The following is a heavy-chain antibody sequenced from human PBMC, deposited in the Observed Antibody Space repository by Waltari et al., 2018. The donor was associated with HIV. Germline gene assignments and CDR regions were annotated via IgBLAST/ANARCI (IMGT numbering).Heavy chain of an antibody. Sequence: EVQLVESGGGLVQPGGSLRLSCAASGLPVSSNYMIWVRQAPGKGLEWVSVIYSGGSTYYADSVKGRFTISRDNSKNTLYLQMNSLRAEDTAVYYCASIAYCGGDCYPRGMDVWGQGTTVTVSS. CDR2: IYSGGST. CDR1: GLPVSSNY. D-gene: IGHD2-21*02. CDR3: ASIAYCGGDCYPRGMDV. V-gene: IGHV3-66*01. J-gene: IGHJ6*02.